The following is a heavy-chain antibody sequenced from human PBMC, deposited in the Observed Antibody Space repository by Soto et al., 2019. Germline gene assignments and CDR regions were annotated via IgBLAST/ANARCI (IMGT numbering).Heavy chain of an antibody. CDR2: INDDGTRT. CDR3: IRGPRPSSVGTGAF. CDR1: GVVFNIYL. D-gene: IGHD3-10*01. V-gene: IGHV3-74*01. Sequence: GGSRRLSCAASGVVFNIYLMHWVRQVPGEGPEWVTRINDDGTRTDYADSAKGRFTISRDNAKDILYLQMNALRVDDTAVYYCIRGPRPSSVGTGAFWGQGTLVTVSS. J-gene: IGHJ4*02.